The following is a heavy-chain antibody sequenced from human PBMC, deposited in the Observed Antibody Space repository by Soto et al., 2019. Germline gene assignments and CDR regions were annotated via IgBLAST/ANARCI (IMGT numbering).Heavy chain of an antibody. CDR1: GGSISSYY. CDR3: ARTARGTIFGVVVYYYYMDV. V-gene: IGHV4-59*01. CDR2: IYYSGST. D-gene: IGHD3-3*01. J-gene: IGHJ6*03. Sequence: SETLSLTCTVSGGSISSYYWSWIRQPPGKGLEWIGYIYYSGSTNYNPSLKSRVTISVDTSKNQFSLKLSSVTAADTAVYYCARTARGTIFGVVVYYYYMDVWGKGTTVTVSS.